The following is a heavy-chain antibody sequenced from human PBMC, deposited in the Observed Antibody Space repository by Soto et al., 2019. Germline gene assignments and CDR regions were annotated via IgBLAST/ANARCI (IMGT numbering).Heavy chain of an antibody. CDR3: ARDTFSGDSSGPHY. D-gene: IGHD3-22*01. Sequence: GESLKISCKGSGYSFTNYWIGWVRQMPGKGLEWMGMIYPGDSDTRYSPSFQGQVTISADKSISTAYLQWSSLKASHTAIYYCARDTFSGDSSGPHYWGQGTLVTVSS. CDR2: IYPGDSDT. CDR1: GYSFTNYW. J-gene: IGHJ4*02. V-gene: IGHV5-51*01.